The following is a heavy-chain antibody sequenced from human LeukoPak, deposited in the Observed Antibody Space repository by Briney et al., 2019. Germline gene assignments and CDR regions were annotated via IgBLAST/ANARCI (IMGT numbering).Heavy chain of an antibody. V-gene: IGHV3-30-3*01. Sequence: GGSLRLSCAASGFTFSSYAMHWVRQAPGKGLEWVAVISYDGSNKYYADSVKGRFTISRDNSKNTLYLRMNSLRAEDTAVYYCRYTFGPWGQGTLVTVSS. CDR1: GFTFSSYA. CDR3: RYTFGP. D-gene: IGHD3-16*01. J-gene: IGHJ5*02. CDR2: ISYDGSNK.